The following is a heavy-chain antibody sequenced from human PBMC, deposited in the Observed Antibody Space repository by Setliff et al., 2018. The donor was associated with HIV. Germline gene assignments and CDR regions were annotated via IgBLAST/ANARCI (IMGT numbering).Heavy chain of an antibody. CDR2: IIPMFGTL. J-gene: IGHJ3*02. Sequence: SVKVSCKASGVTFSSYAINWVRQAPGQGLEWMGGIIPMFGTLNFAQKFQGRVTITTDESTSTAYMELNSLRSEDTAVYYCARGHSHGYGYSGSYGPFDIWGQGTMVTVSS. V-gene: IGHV1-69*05. CDR3: ARGHSHGYGYSGSYGPFDI. CDR1: GVTFSSYA. D-gene: IGHD1-26*01.